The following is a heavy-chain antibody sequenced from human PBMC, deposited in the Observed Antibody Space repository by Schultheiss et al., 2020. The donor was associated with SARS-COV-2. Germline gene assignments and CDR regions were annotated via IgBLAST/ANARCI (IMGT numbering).Heavy chain of an antibody. CDR2: ISWNSGSI. V-gene: IGHV3-9*01. CDR3: AKCTGASDALDI. D-gene: IGHD2-8*02. J-gene: IGHJ3*02. CDR1: GFTFDDYA. Sequence: GGSLRLSCAASGFTFDDYAMDWVRQAPGKGLEWVSGISWNSGSIGYADSVKGRFTISRDNAKNSLYLQMNSLRAEDTAMYYCAKCTGASDALDIWGQGTMVTVSS.